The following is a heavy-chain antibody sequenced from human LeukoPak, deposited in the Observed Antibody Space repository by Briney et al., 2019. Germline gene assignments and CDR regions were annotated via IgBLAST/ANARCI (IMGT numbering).Heavy chain of an antibody. Sequence: SVKVSCKASGCTFSSYAISWVRQAPGQGLAWMGGIIPIFGTANYAQKFQGRVTITADESTSTAYMELSSLRSEDTAVYYCARGSYSSRTPLPFDYWGQGTLVTVSS. V-gene: IGHV1-69*13. J-gene: IGHJ4*02. CDR1: GCTFSSYA. CDR2: IIPIFGTA. CDR3: ARGSYSSRTPLPFDY. D-gene: IGHD6-13*01.